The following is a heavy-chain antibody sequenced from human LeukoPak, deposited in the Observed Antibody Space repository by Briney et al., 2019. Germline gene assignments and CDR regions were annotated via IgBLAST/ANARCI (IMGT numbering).Heavy chain of an antibody. CDR1: GFTFSSYW. J-gene: IGHJ4*02. CDR2: INSDGSST. V-gene: IGHV3-74*01. CDR3: AREGYDSSGYYKTDY. Sequence: PGGSLRLSCAASGFTFSSYWMHWVRQAPGKGLVWVSRINSDGSSTSYADSVKGRFTISRDNAKNTLYLQMNSLRAEDTAVYYCAREGYDSSGYYKTDYWGQETLVTVSS. D-gene: IGHD3-22*01.